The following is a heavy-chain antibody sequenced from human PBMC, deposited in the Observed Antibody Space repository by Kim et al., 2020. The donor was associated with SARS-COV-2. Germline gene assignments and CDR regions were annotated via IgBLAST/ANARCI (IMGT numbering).Heavy chain of an antibody. CDR3: ASSRSTVVTHRYYFDY. Sequence: SLKSRVTISVDTSKNQFSLKLSSVTAADTAVYYCASSRSTVVTHRYYFDYWGQGTLVTVSS. D-gene: IGHD2-15*01. V-gene: IGHV4-31*02. J-gene: IGHJ4*02.